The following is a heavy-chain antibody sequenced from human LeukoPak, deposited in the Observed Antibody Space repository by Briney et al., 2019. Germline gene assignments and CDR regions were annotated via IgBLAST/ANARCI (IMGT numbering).Heavy chain of an antibody. V-gene: IGHV3-23*01. Sequence: GGSLRLSCAASGFTFSNYAMSWVRQAPGKGLEWVSDISGSGDNTYYADSVKGRFTISRDNSKDTLYLQMDSLRAEDTAVYYCARDPYSSSYYYFDYWGQETLVTVSS. D-gene: IGHD6-13*01. J-gene: IGHJ4*02. CDR2: ISGSGDNT. CDR3: ARDPYSSSYYYFDY. CDR1: GFTFSNYA.